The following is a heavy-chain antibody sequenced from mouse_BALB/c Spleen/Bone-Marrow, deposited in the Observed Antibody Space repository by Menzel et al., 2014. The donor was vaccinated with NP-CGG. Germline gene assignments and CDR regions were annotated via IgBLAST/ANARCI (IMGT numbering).Heavy chain of an antibody. CDR1: GYAFTNYL. CDR2: INPGSGGA. V-gene: IGHV1-54*01. J-gene: IGHJ2*01. Sequence: QVQLQQPGAELVRPGTSVKVSCKASGYAFTNYLIEWVKQRPVQGLEWIGVINPGSGGANYKAKFKGKATLTADKSSSTAYMQLSSLTSDDSAVYFCAREWTARAVDYWGQGTPLTVSS. D-gene: IGHD3-2*01. CDR3: AREWTARAVDY.